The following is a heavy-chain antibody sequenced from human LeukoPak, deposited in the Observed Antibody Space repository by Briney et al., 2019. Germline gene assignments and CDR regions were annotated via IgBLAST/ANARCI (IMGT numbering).Heavy chain of an antibody. CDR3: AKNVDTGTSKIDY. J-gene: IGHJ4*02. D-gene: IGHD5-18*01. CDR2: ISSSGSTI. Sequence: GGSLRLSCAASGFTFSSYEMNWVRQAPGKGLEWVSYISSSGSTIYYADSVKGRFTISRDNSKNTLYLQMNSLRAEDTAVYYCAKNVDTGTSKIDYWGQGTLVTVSS. V-gene: IGHV3-48*03. CDR1: GFTFSSYE.